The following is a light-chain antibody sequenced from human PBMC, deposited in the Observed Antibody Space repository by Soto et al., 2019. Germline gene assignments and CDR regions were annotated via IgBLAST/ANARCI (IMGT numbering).Light chain of an antibody. CDR2: DAS. CDR3: QLSYTNPRT. V-gene: IGKV3D-20*02. CDR1: QSVSSRS. J-gene: IGKJ1*01. Sequence: IVFTQSPGTLSLSTGERATLSCRASQSVSSRSLAWYQQKPGQAPRLLISDASNRAADIPDRFSGSGSGTDFTLTISSLQREDFATYYCQLSYTNPRTFGQGTKVDVK.